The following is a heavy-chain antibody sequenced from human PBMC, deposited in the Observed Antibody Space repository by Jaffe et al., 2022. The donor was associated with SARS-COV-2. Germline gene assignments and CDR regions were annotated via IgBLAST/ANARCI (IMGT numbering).Heavy chain of an antibody. J-gene: IGHJ6*03. CDR2: ISAYNGNT. Sequence: QVQLVQSGAEVKKPGASVKVSCKASGYTFTSYGISWVRQAPGQGLEWMGWISAYNGNTNYAQKLQGRVTMTTDTSTSTAYMELRSLRSDDTAVYYCARDEGLSSSWYGLDYYYYYMDVWGKGTTVTVSS. D-gene: IGHD6-13*01. V-gene: IGHV1-18*01. CDR1: GYTFTSYG. CDR3: ARDEGLSSSWYGLDYYYYYMDV.